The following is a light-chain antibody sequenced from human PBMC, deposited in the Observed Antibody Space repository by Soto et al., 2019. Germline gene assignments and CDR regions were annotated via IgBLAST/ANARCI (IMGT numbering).Light chain of an antibody. CDR2: GAS. CDR3: QQYNNWPRMYT. Sequence: EIVMTQSPATLSVSTGEIATLSCGASQSVSSNLAWYQQKPGQAPRLLIYGASTRATGIPARFSGSGSGTEFTLTISSLQSEDFAVYYCQQYNNWPRMYTFGQGTKLEIK. V-gene: IGKV3-15*01. J-gene: IGKJ2*01. CDR1: QSVSSN.